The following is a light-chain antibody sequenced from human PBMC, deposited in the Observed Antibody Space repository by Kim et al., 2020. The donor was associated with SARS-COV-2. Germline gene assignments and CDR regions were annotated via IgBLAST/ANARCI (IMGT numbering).Light chain of an antibody. CDR2: QDS. J-gene: IGLJ3*02. CDR3: QAWDSSGV. Sequence: SYELTQPPSVSVSPGQTASITCSGDKLGDKYACWYQQKPGQSPVLVIYQDSKRPSGIPERFSGSNSGNTATLTISGTQAMDEADYYCQAWDSSGVFGGGTQQTVL. CDR1: KLGDKY. V-gene: IGLV3-1*01.